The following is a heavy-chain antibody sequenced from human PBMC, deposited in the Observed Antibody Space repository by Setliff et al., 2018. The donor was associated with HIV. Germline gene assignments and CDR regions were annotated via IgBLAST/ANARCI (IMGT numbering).Heavy chain of an antibody. J-gene: IGHJ4*02. CDR1: GTSFSAHY. D-gene: IGHD2-21*02. V-gene: IGHV4-34*01. CDR2: MNQSGTT. CDR3: VRWYYCVSGACYRADY. Sequence: TSETLSLTCSVYGTSFSAHYWSWVRQTPGKGLAWIGEMNQSGTTNYNPSLKSRVTMSIDTSERQFSLKLTSVTAADTAVYYCVRWYYCVSGACYRADYWGQGTMVTVSS.